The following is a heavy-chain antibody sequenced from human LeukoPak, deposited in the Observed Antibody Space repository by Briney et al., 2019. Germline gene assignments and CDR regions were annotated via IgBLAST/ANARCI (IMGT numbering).Heavy chain of an antibody. Sequence: GESRKISCKGSGYSFTTYWIGWGGQMPGKGLEWMGVIYPGDSDTRYSPSFQGQVTISADKSISTAYLQWSSLKASDTAMYEWARQGGGDPRFRNASYYYYYYMDGLLGGTTVTDS. CDR2: IYPGDSDT. D-gene: IGHD2-21*01. V-gene: IGHV5-51*01. CDR3: ARQGGGDPRFRNASYYYYYYMDG. J-gene: IGHJ6*03. CDR1: GYSFTTYW.